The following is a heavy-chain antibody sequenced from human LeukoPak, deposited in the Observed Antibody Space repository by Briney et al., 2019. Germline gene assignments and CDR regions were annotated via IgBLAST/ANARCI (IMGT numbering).Heavy chain of an antibody. CDR1: GDSISVSY. CDR3: ARGLPSYGDYVDYYFYMDV. CDR2: ISTSGSA. V-gene: IGHV4-4*07. J-gene: IGHJ6*03. Sequence: PSETPSLTCTVSGDSISVSYWSWIRQPAGKGLQWIGRISTSGSANYNPSLKSRVTMSVDRSTNEFSLTVRSVTAADTALYYCARGLPSYGDYVDYYFYMDVWGKGTTVTVSS. D-gene: IGHD4-17*01.